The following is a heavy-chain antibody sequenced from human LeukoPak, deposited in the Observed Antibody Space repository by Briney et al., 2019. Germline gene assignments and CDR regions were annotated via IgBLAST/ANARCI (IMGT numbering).Heavy chain of an antibody. Sequence: SQTLSLTCTVSGGSISSGGYYWSWIRQHPGKGLEWIGYIYYSGSTYYNPSLKSRVTISVDTSKNQFSRKLSSVTAADTAVYYCARDKGGRYCSSTSCYGGWFDPWGQGTLVTVSS. D-gene: IGHD2-2*01. CDR2: IYYSGST. CDR1: GGSISSGGYY. CDR3: ARDKGGRYCSSTSCYGGWFDP. V-gene: IGHV4-31*03. J-gene: IGHJ5*02.